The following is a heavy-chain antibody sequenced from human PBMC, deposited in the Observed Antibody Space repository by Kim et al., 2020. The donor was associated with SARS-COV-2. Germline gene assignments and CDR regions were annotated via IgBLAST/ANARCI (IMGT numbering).Heavy chain of an antibody. CDR1: GFTFSSYG. Sequence: GGSLRLSCAASGFTFSSYGMHWVRQAPGKGLEWVAVIWYDGSNKYYADSVKGRFTISRDNSKNTLYLQMNSLRAEDTAVYYCARDYGHIAAAGTHRYYYGMDVWGQGTTVTVSS. CDR3: ARDYGHIAAAGTHRYYYGMDV. J-gene: IGHJ6*02. CDR2: IWYDGSNK. D-gene: IGHD6-13*01. V-gene: IGHV3-33*01.